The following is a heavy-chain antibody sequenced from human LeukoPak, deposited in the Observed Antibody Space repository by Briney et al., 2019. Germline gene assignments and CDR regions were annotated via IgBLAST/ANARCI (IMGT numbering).Heavy chain of an antibody. CDR1: GGSISSTIYY. V-gene: IGHV4-39*01. Sequence: SETLSLTCTVSGGSISSTIYYWGWIRQPPGKGLEWIGSIYYRGSTHYNPSLRSRVTISVDTSKGQFSLKLTSVTAADTAVYYCAAYYYGSGSSPGFFDPWGHGTLVTVSS. CDR2: IYYRGST. J-gene: IGHJ5*02. D-gene: IGHD3-10*01. CDR3: AAYYYGSGSSPGFFDP.